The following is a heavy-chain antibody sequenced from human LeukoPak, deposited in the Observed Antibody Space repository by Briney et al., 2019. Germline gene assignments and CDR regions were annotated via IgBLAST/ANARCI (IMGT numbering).Heavy chain of an antibody. CDR1: GGSFSGYY. CDR3: ARGQMRGYYGSGSYSR. V-gene: IGHV4-34*01. D-gene: IGHD3-10*01. CDR2: INHSGST. J-gene: IGHJ4*02. Sequence: SETLSLTCAVYGGSFSGYYWSWIRQPPGKGLEWIGEINHSGSTNYNPSLKSRVTISVDTSKNQFSLKLSSVTAADTAVYYCARGQMRGYYGSGSYSRRGQGTLVTVSS.